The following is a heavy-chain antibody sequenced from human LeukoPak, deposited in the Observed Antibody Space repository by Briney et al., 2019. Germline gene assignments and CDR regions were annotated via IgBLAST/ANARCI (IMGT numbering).Heavy chain of an antibody. CDR3: ARGAIVVVTAIYLDDAFDI. D-gene: IGHD2-21*02. Sequence: PGGSLRLSCAASGFTFSSYAMSWVRQAPGKGLEWVSAISGSGGSTYYADSVKGRFTISRDNSKNTLYLQMNSLRAEDTAVYYCARGAIVVVTAIYLDDAFDIWGQGTMVTVSS. V-gene: IGHV3-23*01. CDR2: ISGSGGST. CDR1: GFTFSSYA. J-gene: IGHJ3*02.